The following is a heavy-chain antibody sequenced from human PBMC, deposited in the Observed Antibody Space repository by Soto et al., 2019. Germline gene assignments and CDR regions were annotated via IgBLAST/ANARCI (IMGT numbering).Heavy chain of an antibody. CDR2: ISGSGGST. CDR3: AKVKEVGAITLFDY. V-gene: IGHV3-23*01. CDR1: GFTFSSYA. Sequence: EVQLLESGEGLVQPGGSLRLSCAASGFTFSSYAMSWVRQAPGKGLEWVSAISGSGGSTYYADSVKGRFTISRDNSKHTLCLQMNSLRAEDTAVYYCAKVKEVGAITLFDYWGQGTLVTVSS. J-gene: IGHJ4*02. D-gene: IGHD1-26*01.